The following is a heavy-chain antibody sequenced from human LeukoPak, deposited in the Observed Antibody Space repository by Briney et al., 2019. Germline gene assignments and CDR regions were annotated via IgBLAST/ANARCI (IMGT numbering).Heavy chain of an antibody. Sequence: SETLSLTCKVSGDSISSASYYWSWIRQSPGKGLEWFGHIFYSGSTYYNPSLKSRVTMSLDTSTNQSSLKLNSVTAADTAIYYCAREERRDHWFDPWGQGTLATVSS. CDR3: AREERRDHWFDP. CDR1: GDSISSASYY. V-gene: IGHV4-31*03. CDR2: IFYSGST. D-gene: IGHD1-26*01. J-gene: IGHJ5*02.